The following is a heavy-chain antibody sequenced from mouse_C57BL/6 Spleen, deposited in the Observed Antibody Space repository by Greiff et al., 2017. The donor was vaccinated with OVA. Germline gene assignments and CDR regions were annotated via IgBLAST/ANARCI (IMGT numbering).Heavy chain of an antibody. V-gene: IGHV1-66*01. J-gene: IGHJ4*01. CDR3: ARPYSKGAMDY. D-gene: IGHD2-5*01. Sequence: QVQLQQSGPELVKPGASVKISCKASGYSFTSYYIHWVKQRPGQGLEWIGWIYPGSGNTKYNEKFKGKATLTADTSSSTAYMQLSSLTSEDSAVYYCARPYSKGAMDYWGQGTSVTVSS. CDR2: IYPGSGNT. CDR1: GYSFTSYY.